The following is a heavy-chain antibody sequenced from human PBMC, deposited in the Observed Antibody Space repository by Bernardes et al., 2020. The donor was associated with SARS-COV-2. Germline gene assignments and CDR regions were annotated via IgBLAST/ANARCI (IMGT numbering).Heavy chain of an antibody. V-gene: IGHV3-66*02. CDR1: GFTVSSNY. D-gene: IGHD3-9*01. CDR3: ASQYRPYYDILTGDYF. J-gene: IGHJ4*02. CDR2: IYSAGST. Sequence: GSLRLSCAASGFTVSSNYMNWVRQAPGKGLEWVSVIYSAGSTYFADSVKGRFTISRDNSKNTLYLQMNSLRVEDTAVYYCASQYRPYYDILTGDYFWGQGTLVTVSS.